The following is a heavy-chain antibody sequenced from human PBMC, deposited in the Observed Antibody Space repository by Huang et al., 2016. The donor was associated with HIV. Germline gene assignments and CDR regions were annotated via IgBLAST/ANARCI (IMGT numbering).Heavy chain of an antibody. V-gene: IGHV3-23*01. CDR2: ISGSGGGT. CDR1: GFTFSTYA. J-gene: IGHJ3*01. CDR3: AKGGGASPRLHAFDV. D-gene: IGHD5-18*01. Sequence: EVQLLESGGGLVQPGGSLRLSCGDSGFTFSTYAMSWVRQALGKGLEWVSGISGSGGGTYNADSVKGRFTISRDNSNNTLYLQMNSLRVEDTAVYYCAKGGGASPRLHAFDVWGQGTMVTVSS.